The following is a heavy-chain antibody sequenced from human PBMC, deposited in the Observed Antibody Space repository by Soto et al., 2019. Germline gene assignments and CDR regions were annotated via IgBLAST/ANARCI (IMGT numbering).Heavy chain of an antibody. CDR1: GYTITSYY. D-gene: IGHD2-15*01. J-gene: IGHJ4*02. Sequence: GASVKVSCKASGYTITSYYIHWVRQAPGKGLEWMGGFDPEDGETIYAQKFQGRVTMTEDTSTDTAYMELSSLRSEDTAVYYCATDLAGGPDYWGQGTLVTVSS. V-gene: IGHV1-24*01. CDR2: FDPEDGET. CDR3: ATDLAGGPDY.